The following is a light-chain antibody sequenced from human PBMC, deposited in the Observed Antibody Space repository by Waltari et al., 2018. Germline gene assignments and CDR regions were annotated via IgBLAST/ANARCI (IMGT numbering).Light chain of an antibody. V-gene: IGLV2-8*01. CDR1: SSDVGGYNF. Sequence: QSALTQPPSASGSPGQSVTISCTGTSSDVGGYNFVSWYQQHPGKAPKLMIFEVSKRASGSPDRCSGTKSGNTASPTRSGLQPEDEADYYCSSYAGNHVVFGGGTKLTVL. CDR2: EVS. CDR3: SSYAGNHVV. J-gene: IGLJ2*01.